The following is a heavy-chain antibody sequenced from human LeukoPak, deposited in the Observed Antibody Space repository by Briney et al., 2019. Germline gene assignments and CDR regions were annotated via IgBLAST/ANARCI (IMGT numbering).Heavy chain of an antibody. CDR3: ARDLVGATAS. D-gene: IGHD1-26*01. V-gene: IGHV3-48*02. J-gene: IGHJ5*02. CDR2: ISGSSTTI. CDR1: GFTFSTYS. Sequence: GGSLRLSCAASGFTFSTYSINWVRQAPGKGLEWVSYISGSSTTIYCADSVKGRFTISRDNAKNSLYLQMNSLRDEDTAVYYCARDLVGATASWGQGTLVTVSS.